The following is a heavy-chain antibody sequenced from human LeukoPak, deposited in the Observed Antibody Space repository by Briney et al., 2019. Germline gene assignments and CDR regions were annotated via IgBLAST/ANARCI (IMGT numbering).Heavy chain of an antibody. D-gene: IGHD2-15*01. V-gene: IGHV3-66*01. Sequence: PGGSLRLSCAASGFTVSSNYMSWVRQAPGKGLEWVSVIYSGGSTYYADSVKGRFTISRDNSKNTLYLQMNSLRAEDTAVYYCARIKRSYGYLYYYYYMDVWGKGTTVTISS. J-gene: IGHJ6*03. CDR2: IYSGGST. CDR1: GFTVSSNY. CDR3: ARIKRSYGYLYYYYYMDV.